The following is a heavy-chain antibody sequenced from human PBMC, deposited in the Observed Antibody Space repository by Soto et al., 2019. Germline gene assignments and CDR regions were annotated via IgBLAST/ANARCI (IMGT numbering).Heavy chain of an antibody. CDR1: GFTFNTYD. V-gene: IGHV3-21*01. Sequence: EVQLVESGGGLVKPGVFLRLSCAASGFTFNTYDMNWVRQAPGKGLEWVSSITASSAYIYYADSVRGRITISRDNAKNSLFLQMHSLRAEDAAVYYCVRSGTARLLRHSWFDTWGQGTLVTVSS. CDR3: VRSGTARLLRHSWFDT. J-gene: IGHJ5*02. CDR2: ITASSAYI. D-gene: IGHD2-21*01.